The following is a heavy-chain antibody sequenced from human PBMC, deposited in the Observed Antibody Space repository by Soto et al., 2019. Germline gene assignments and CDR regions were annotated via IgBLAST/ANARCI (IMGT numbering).Heavy chain of an antibody. Sequence: QVQLVQSGAEVKKPGSSVKVSCKASGGTFSSYAISWVRQAPGQGLEWMGGIIPIFGTTNYAQKFQGRVTITADESTSTAYMELSSLRSEDTAVYYCARGIVVVVAATPADYYNGMDVWGQGTTVTVSS. CDR3: ARGIVVVVAATPADYYNGMDV. CDR2: IIPIFGTT. CDR1: GGTFSSYA. J-gene: IGHJ6*02. D-gene: IGHD2-15*01. V-gene: IGHV1-69*12.